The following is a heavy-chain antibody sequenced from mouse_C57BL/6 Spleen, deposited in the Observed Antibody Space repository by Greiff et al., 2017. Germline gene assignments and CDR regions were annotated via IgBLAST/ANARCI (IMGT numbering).Heavy chain of an antibody. CDR1: GYTFTSYW. CDR2: IHPNSGST. V-gene: IGHV1-64*01. Sequence: QVQLQQPGAELVKPGASVKLSCKASGYTFTSYWMHWVKQRPGQGLVWIGMIHPNSGSTNYNEKFKSKATLTVDKYTGTGYMQMSSLTSEDSAIYNCARWKNWDGGAWFAYWGQGTLVTVSA. D-gene: IGHD4-1*01. J-gene: IGHJ3*01. CDR3: ARWKNWDGGAWFAY.